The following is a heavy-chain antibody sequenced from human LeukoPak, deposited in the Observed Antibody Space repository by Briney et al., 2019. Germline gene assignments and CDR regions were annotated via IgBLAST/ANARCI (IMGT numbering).Heavy chain of an antibody. CDR2: IIPIFGTA. CDR1: GGTFSSYA. J-gene: IGHJ5*02. CDR3: ASQPAAVNNWFDP. V-gene: IGHV1-69*06. D-gene: IGHD2-2*01. Sequence: GASVKVSCKASGGTFSSYAISWVRQAPGQGLEWMGGIIPIFGTANYAQKFQGRVTITADKSTSTAYMELSSLRSEDTAVYCCASQPAAVNNWFDPWGQGTLVTVSS.